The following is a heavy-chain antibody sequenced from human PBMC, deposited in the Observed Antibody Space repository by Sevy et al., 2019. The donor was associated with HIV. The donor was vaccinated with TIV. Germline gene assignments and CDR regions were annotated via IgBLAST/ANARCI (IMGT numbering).Heavy chain of an antibody. D-gene: IGHD6-13*01. V-gene: IGHV3-23*01. CDR3: AKMEGQLVSEYYFDY. Sequence: GGSLRLSCVASGFTFSDYAISWGRQAPGEGLEGGSSLFGGGHGANYAKPVKGRFIISRDNSRNTLSLQLNSLRAEDAAVYYCAKMEGQLVSEYYFDYWGQGILVTVSS. CDR1: GFTFSDYA. J-gene: IGHJ4*02. CDR2: LFGGGHGA.